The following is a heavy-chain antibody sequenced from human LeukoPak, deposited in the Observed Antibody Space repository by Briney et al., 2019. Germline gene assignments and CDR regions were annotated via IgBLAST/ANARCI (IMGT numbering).Heavy chain of an antibody. Sequence: PGRSLRLSCAASGFTFSSYWMHWVRQVPGKGLVWVARINPGGSSITYADSAEGRFTISRDNAKNTLYLQMDSLRAEDTGVYYCARSNQADDYWGQGTLVTVSS. CDR2: INPGGSSI. D-gene: IGHD1-14*01. J-gene: IGHJ4*02. CDR1: GFTFSSYW. CDR3: ARSNQADDY. V-gene: IGHV3-74*01.